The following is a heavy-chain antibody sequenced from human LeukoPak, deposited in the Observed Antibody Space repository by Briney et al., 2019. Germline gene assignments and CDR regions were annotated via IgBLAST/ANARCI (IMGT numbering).Heavy chain of an antibody. V-gene: IGHV1-69*06. J-gene: IGHJ6*03. Sequence: SVKVSCKASGYTFTSYGISWVRQAPGQGLEWMGGIIPVFGTANYAEKFQDRVTITADKSTSTAYMELSSLRSEDTAMYYCAINQAGYCGGGSCYRHEFYYMDVWGKGTSVTVSS. CDR3: AINQAGYCGGGSCYRHEFYYMDV. CDR2: IIPVFGTA. CDR1: GYTFTSYG. D-gene: IGHD2-15*01.